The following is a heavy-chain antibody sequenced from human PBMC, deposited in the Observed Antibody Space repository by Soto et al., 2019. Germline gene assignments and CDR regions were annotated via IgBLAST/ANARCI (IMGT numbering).Heavy chain of an antibody. Sequence: EVQLVQSGAEVKKPGESLRISCKGSGYDFISYWISWVRQMPGKGLEWMGRIDPSDSYTNYSPSFQGHVTISADKSIXXAYRLWSRLKASDTAMFYCARVGKEYGVDYYHLDVWGQGSTVTVSS. V-gene: IGHV5-10-1*01. CDR3: ARVGKEYGVDYYHLDV. CDR1: GYDFISYW. D-gene: IGHD7-27*01. CDR2: IDPSDSYT. J-gene: IGHJ6*02.